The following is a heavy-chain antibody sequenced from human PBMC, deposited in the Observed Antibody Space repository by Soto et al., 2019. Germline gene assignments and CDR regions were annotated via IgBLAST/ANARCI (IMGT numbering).Heavy chain of an antibody. V-gene: IGHV3-7*01. D-gene: IGHD1-26*01. CDR1: GFTFSDYW. J-gene: IGHJ4*02. CDR3: ARDRSIGGVGATDY. CDR2: IKQGGSEK. Sequence: GGSLRLSCAASGFTFSDYWMSWVRQAPGEGLEWVANIKQGGSEKNYVDSVKGRFTISRDNAKNSLYLQMNSLRAEDTAVYYCARDRSIGGVGATDYWGQGTLVTVSS.